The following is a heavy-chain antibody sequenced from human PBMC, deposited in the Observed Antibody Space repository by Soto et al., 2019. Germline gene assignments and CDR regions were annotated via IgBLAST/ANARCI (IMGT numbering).Heavy chain of an antibody. CDR1: GGTFSSYA. CDR3: ARGGGVATQTHDYGMDV. CDR2: IIPIFGTA. D-gene: IGHD5-12*01. J-gene: IGHJ6*02. V-gene: IGHV1-69*01. Sequence: QVQLVQSGAEVKKPGSSVKVSCKASGGTFSSYAISWVRQAPGPGLEWMGGIIPIFGTANYAQKFQGRVTITADESTSPAYVDVSSLRSEATAVYYCARGGGVATQTHDYGMDVWGQGTTVTVSS.